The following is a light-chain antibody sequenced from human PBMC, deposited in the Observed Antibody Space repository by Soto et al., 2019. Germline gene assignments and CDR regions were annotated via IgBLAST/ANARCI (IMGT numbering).Light chain of an antibody. CDR2: GAS. Sequence: EIVMTQSPATLSVSPGERATLSCRASQSVSGHLAWYQQKPGQAPRLLIYGASTRATDIPARFSGSGSGTEFTLTVSRLQSEDFAVYYCQHYYNWPHTFGQGTKLDIK. CDR1: QSVSGH. J-gene: IGKJ2*01. CDR3: QHYYNWPHT. V-gene: IGKV3-15*01.